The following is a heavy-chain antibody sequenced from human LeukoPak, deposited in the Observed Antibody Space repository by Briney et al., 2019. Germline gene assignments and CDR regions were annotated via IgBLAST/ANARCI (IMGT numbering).Heavy chain of an antibody. D-gene: IGHD3-10*01. Sequence: ASVKVSCKASGYTFTGYYMHWVRQAPGQGLEWMGWIHPNSGDTNYAQNFQGRVTMTRDTSINTAYMELSRLRSDDTAVYYCARGRKGYDYWGQGTLVTVSS. CDR1: GYTFTGYY. CDR3: ARGRKGYDY. J-gene: IGHJ4*02. V-gene: IGHV1-2*02. CDR2: IHPNSGDT.